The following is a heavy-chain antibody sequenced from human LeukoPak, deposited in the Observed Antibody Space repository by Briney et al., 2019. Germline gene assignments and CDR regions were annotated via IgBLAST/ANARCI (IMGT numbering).Heavy chain of an antibody. CDR3: ARATDYYYYGMDV. J-gene: IGHJ6*02. V-gene: IGHV3-21*01. CDR1: GFTFSSYS. Sequence: PGGSLRLSCAASGFTFSSYSMNWVRQAPGKGLEWVSSISSSSSNIYYADSVKGRFTISRDNAKNSLYLQMNSLRAEDTAVYYCARATDYYYYGMDVWGQGTTVTVSS. CDR2: ISSSSSNI.